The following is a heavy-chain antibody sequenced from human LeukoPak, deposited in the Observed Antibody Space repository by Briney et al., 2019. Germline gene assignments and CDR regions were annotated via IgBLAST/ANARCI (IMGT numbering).Heavy chain of an antibody. J-gene: IGHJ5*02. Sequence: SETLSLTCAVYGGSFSGYYWSWIRQPPGKGLEWIGEINHSGSTNYNPSLKSRVTISVDTSKNQFSLKLSSVTAADTAVYHCARRRLLWAGNWFDPWGEGTLVTVSS. CDR3: ARRRLLWAGNWFDP. CDR2: INHSGST. CDR1: GGSFSGYY. V-gene: IGHV4-34*01. D-gene: IGHD3-10*01.